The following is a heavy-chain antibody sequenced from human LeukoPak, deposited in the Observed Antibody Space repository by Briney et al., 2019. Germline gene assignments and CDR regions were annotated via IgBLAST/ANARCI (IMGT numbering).Heavy chain of an antibody. CDR3: ATGRIVVFLFAFDI. D-gene: IGHD3-22*01. Sequence: GASVKVSCKVSGYTLTELSMHWVRQAPGKGLEWMGGFDPEDGETIYAQKFQGRVTMTEDTSTDTAYMELSSLRSEDTAVCYCATGRIVVFLFAFDIWGQGTMVTVSS. CDR2: FDPEDGET. V-gene: IGHV1-24*01. CDR1: GYTLTELS. J-gene: IGHJ3*02.